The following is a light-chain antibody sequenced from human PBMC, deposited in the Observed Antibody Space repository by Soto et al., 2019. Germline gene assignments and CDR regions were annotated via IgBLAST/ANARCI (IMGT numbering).Light chain of an antibody. CDR3: LVYHGGVWV. J-gene: IGLJ3*02. V-gene: IGLV7-43*01. CDR2: STS. Sequence: QTVVTQEPSLTVSPGGTVTLTCASSTGAVTSGYYPNWFQQKPGQAPRALIYSTSNKQSWTPARFSGSLLGGKAALTLSGAQPEDEAEYYCLVYHGGVWVFGGGTQLTVL. CDR1: TGAVTSGYY.